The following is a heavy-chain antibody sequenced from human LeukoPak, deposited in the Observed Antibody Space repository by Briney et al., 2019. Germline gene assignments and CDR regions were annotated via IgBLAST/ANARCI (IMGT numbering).Heavy chain of an antibody. Sequence: GGSLRLSCAASGFTFDSYDMSWVRQAPGKGLEWVSVKSASGGRTYYADSVKGRFTISRDNSKNTLYLQMNSLRAEDTAVYYCTLTLVRGRVYGMDVWGEGTTVTVSS. CDR3: TLTLVRGRVYGMDV. D-gene: IGHD3-10*01. CDR1: GFTFDSYD. J-gene: IGHJ6*04. V-gene: IGHV3-23*01. CDR2: KSASGGRT.